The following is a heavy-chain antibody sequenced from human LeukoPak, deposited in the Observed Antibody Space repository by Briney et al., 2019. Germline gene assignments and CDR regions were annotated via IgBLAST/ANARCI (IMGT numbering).Heavy chain of an antibody. D-gene: IGHD5-12*01. CDR1: GFTVSSNY. CDR3: ARRYSGYDWYDY. V-gene: IGHV3-66*04. J-gene: IGHJ4*02. CDR2: IYSGGST. Sequence: GGSLRLSCAASGFTVSSNYMSWVRQAPGKGLEWVSVIYSGGSTYYADSVKGRFTISRDNSKSTLYLQMNSLRAEDTAVYYCARRYSGYDWYDYWGQGTLVTVSS.